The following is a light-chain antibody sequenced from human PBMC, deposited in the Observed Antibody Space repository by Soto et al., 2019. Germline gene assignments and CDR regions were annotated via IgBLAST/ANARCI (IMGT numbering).Light chain of an antibody. J-gene: IGKJ1*01. CDR2: KAS. Sequence: DIHMTQSPSGLSATVLDRATITFRDSQSISSWLAWYQQKPGRAPKLLIYKASSLESGVPSRFSGSGSGTEFILTISSLQPDDFATYYCQQYDTYWTFGQGTKVDI. CDR1: QSISSW. V-gene: IGKV1-5*03. CDR3: QQYDTYWT.